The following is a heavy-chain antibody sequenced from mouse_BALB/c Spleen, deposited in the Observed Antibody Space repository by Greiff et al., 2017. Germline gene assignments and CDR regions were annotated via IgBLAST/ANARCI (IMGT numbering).Heavy chain of an antibody. CDR1: GFNIKDTY. CDR3: ASGITYSY. J-gene: IGHJ2*01. CDR2: IDPANGNT. V-gene: IGHV14-3*02. Sequence: EVQLQESGAELVKPGASVKLSCTASGFNIKDTYMHWVKQRPEQGLEWIGRIDPANGNTKYDPKFQGKATITADTSSNTAYLQLSSLTSEDTAVYYCASGITYSYWGQGTTLTVSS. D-gene: IGHD5-1*01.